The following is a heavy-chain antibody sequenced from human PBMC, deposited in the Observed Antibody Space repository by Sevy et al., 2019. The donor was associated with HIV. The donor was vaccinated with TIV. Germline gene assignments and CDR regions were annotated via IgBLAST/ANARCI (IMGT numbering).Heavy chain of an antibody. V-gene: IGHV1-18*01. CDR3: ARDRLSQDWGLTFDI. J-gene: IGHJ3*02. D-gene: IGHD7-27*01. CDR2: ISAYNGNT. CDR1: GYTFTSYG. Sequence: ASVKVSCKASGYTFTSYGISWVRQAPGQGLEWMGWISAYNGNTNYAQKLQGRVTMTTDTSTSTAYMELRSLRSDDTAVYYCARDRLSQDWGLTFDIWGQGTMVTVSS.